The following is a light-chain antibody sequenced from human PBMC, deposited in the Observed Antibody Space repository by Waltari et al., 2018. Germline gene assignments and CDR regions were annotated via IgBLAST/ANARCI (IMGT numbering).Light chain of an antibody. J-gene: IGLJ1*01. CDR1: SGYVEIYTL. Sequence: QSALTPPASVSGSPGQSISISCSGPSGYVEIYTLVSWYQQHPGKAPQLLIYETTKRPSGVSDRFSGSKSGNTAYLTVSGLQAEDESDYYCCSYAGSSTFVFGSGTRVTV. CDR3: CSYAGSSTFV. CDR2: ETT. V-gene: IGLV2-23*01.